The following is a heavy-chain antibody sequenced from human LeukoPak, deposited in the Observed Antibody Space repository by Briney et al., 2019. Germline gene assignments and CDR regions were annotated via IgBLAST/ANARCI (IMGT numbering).Heavy chain of an antibody. D-gene: IGHD3-16*01. CDR1: GGTFSSYA. J-gene: IGHJ6*02. Sequence: GASVKVSCKASGGTFSSYAISWVRQAPGQGLEWMGRIIPIFGIANYAQKFQGRVTITADKSTSTAYMELSSLRSEDTAVYYCARDPWGGVPTYYYHGMDVWGQGTTVTVSS. CDR3: ARDPWGGVPTYYYHGMDV. CDR2: IIPIFGIA. V-gene: IGHV1-69*04.